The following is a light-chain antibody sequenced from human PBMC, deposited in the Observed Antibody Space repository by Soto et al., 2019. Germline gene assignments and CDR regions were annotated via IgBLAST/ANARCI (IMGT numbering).Light chain of an antibody. J-gene: IGKJ5*01. Sequence: EIVLTQSPATLSLSPGERATLSCRASQSVSSYLAWYQQKPGQAPRLLIYDASNRATGIPARFSGSGSGTDLTLTISSLEPEDLAVYYCQQRSNWITFGQGTRLEMK. CDR2: DAS. V-gene: IGKV3-11*01. CDR3: QQRSNWIT. CDR1: QSVSSY.